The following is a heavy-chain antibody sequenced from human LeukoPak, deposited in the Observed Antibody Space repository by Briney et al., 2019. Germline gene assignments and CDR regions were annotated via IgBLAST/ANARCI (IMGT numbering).Heavy chain of an antibody. V-gene: IGHV4-4*07. Sequence: SETLSLTCTVSGGSISSYYWSWIRQPAGKGLEWIGRIYTSGSTNYNPSLKSRVTMSVDTSKNQSSLKLSSVTAADTAVYYCARDSHDYGDHYYYYYGMDVWGQGTTVTVSS. J-gene: IGHJ6*02. CDR1: GGSISSYY. CDR3: ARDSHDYGDHYYYYYGMDV. CDR2: IYTSGST. D-gene: IGHD4-17*01.